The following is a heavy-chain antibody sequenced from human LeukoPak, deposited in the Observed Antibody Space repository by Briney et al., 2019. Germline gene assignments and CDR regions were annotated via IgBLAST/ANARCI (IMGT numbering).Heavy chain of an antibody. CDR1: GGSFSGYY. CDR2: INHSGST. D-gene: IGHD1-26*01. Sequence: PETLSLTCAVYGGSFSGYYWSWIRQPPGKGLEWIGEINHSGSTNYNPSLKSRVTISVDTSKNQFSLKLSSVTAADTAVYYCARGRRVRAQRIVGATWNWFDPWGQGTLVTVSS. J-gene: IGHJ5*02. V-gene: IGHV4-34*01. CDR3: ARGRRVRAQRIVGATWNWFDP.